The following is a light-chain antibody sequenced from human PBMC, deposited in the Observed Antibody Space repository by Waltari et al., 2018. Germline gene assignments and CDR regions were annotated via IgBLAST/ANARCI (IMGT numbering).Light chain of an antibody. Sequence: QSALTQPPSASGSPGQTVTISCAGTSSDVGSSDYVSWYQKHPGQAPKLLIFHVTKRPHGAPHRCSGAKTGNTASPAVSGLQAEDEADYYCSSNAGINNFVFGGGTKLTVL. V-gene: IGLV2-8*01. CDR3: SSNAGINNFV. CDR2: HVT. J-gene: IGLJ2*01. CDR1: SSDVGSSDY.